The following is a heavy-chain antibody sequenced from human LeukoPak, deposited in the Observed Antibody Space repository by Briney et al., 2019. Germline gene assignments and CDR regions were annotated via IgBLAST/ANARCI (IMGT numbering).Heavy chain of an antibody. D-gene: IGHD6-6*01. Sequence: GGSLRLSCAASGFTFSNYWMSWVRQAPGKGLEWVGKIKQDGSDTMYVDSVKGRFTISRDNAKKSLYLQLSGLRAEDTAVYYCAGMFTTSSRSPLLYWGQGALVTVSS. CDR2: IKQDGSDT. CDR1: GFTFSNYW. V-gene: IGHV3-7*01. J-gene: IGHJ4*02. CDR3: AGMFTTSSRSPLLY.